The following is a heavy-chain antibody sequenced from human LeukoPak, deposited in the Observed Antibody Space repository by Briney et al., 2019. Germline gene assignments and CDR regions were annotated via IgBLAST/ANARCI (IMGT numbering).Heavy chain of an antibody. CDR2: GCYSGST. J-gene: IGHJ4*02. Sequence: KPSETLSLTCTVSGGSISYYDWSWRRHPPLNGMEWIGDGCYSGSTKYNPSLTSRRTISVDTAMNQFSLKLRWVSAADTAVYFSAXVVPXXXSDYXGQGNLVTVSS. V-gene: IGHV4-59*01. D-gene: IGHD2-2*01. CDR1: GGSISYYD. CDR3: AXVVPXXXSDY.